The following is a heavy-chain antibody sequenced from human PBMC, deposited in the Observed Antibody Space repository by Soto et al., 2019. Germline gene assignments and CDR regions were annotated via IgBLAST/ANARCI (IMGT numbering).Heavy chain of an antibody. CDR1: GPTFTSSA. Sequence: QMQLVQSGPEVKKPGTSVKVSCKASGPTFTSSAVQWVRQARGQRLEWIGWIVVGRGNTNYAQKFQERVTITRAMSTSTAYMELRSLRSENTAVYYCAAAAPMVYVGYYYGMDIWGQGPTVTVSS. CDR3: AAAAPMVYVGYYYGMDI. J-gene: IGHJ6*02. D-gene: IGHD2-8*01. CDR2: IVVGRGNT. V-gene: IGHV1-58*01.